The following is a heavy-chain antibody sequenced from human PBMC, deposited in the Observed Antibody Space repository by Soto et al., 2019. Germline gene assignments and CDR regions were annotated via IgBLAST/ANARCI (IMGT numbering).Heavy chain of an antibody. CDR1: GLTVSSNY. J-gene: IGHJ4*02. D-gene: IGHD3-3*01. V-gene: IGHV3-66*01. CDR3: ARDSSPYYDFWSGFYTYFDY. CDR2: IYSDGST. Sequence: GGSLRLSCAASGLTVSSNYMTWVRQAPGKGLEWVSVIYSDGSTYYADSVKGRFTISRDNSKNTLYLQMNTLRAEDTAVYYCARDSSPYYDFWSGFYTYFDYWGQGALVTVSS.